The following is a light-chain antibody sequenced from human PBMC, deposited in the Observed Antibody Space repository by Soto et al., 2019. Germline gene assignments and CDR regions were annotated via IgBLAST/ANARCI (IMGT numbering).Light chain of an antibody. CDR1: SSDVGGYKY. CDR2: DIR. J-gene: IGLJ1*01. Sequence: QSALTQPPSVSGSPGQSITISCTGTSSDVGGYKYVSWYQQHPGKAPKLMIYDIRNRPSGVSNRFSGSKSGNTASLTISGLQAEDEAYYYCSSYTSSSTRVFGTGTKVTVL. CDR3: SSYTSSSTRV. V-gene: IGLV2-14*03.